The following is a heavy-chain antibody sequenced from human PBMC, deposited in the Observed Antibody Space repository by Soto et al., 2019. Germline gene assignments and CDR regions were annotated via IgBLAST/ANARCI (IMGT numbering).Heavy chain of an antibody. J-gene: IGHJ6*04. CDR1: GGTFSSYA. Sequence: SVKVSCKASGGTFSSYAISWVRQAPGQGLEWMGGIIPIFGTANYAQKFQGRVTITADESTSTAYMELSSLRSEDTAVYYYARVLRFLELLYCMDVWGEGPTVTVPS. D-gene: IGHD3-3*01. CDR2: IIPIFGTA. V-gene: IGHV1-69*13. CDR3: ARVLRFLELLYCMDV.